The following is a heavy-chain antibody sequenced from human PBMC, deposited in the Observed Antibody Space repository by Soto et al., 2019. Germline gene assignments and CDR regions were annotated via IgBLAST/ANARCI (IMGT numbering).Heavy chain of an antibody. CDR1: GGSIRSYY. J-gene: IGHJ6*04. V-gene: IGHV4-59*01. D-gene: IGHD1-1*01. CDR3: ARQNRLDTTGYLVGQDYHGMEV. CDR2: VYYSGNT. Sequence: SETLSLTCTVSGGSIRSYYWSWIWQPPSKGLESLGNVYYSGNTNYTHSFQSRVTPYVHTSNTWLDLNMNYVPAADTAVYYSARQNRLDTTGYLVGQDYHGMEVWGKGTTVT.